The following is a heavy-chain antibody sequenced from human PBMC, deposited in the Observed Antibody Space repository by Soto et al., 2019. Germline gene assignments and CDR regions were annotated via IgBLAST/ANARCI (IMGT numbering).Heavy chain of an antibody. V-gene: IGHV5-51*01. J-gene: IGHJ3*02. CDR3: ARQGAGYCSGGSCFHAFDI. CDR1: GYSFTSYW. D-gene: IGHD2-15*01. Sequence: SLKISCKGSGYSFTSYWIGWVRQMPGKGLEWMGIIYPGDSDTRYSPSFQGQVTISADKSISTAYLQWSSLKASDTAMYYCARQGAGYCSGGSCFHAFDIWGQGTMVTVSS. CDR2: IYPGDSDT.